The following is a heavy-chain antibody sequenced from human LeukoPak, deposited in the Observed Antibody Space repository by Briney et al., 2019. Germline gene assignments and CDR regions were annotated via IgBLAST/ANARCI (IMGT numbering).Heavy chain of an antibody. D-gene: IGHD2-2*01. J-gene: IGHJ4*02. CDR3: ARVGYCSSTSCQPGDY. V-gene: IGHV1-69*06. CDR1: GGTFSSYD. Sequence: SVKVSCKASGGTFSSYDISWVRQAPGQGLEWMGGIIPIFGTANYAQKFQGRVTITADKSTSTAYMELSSLRSEDTAVYYCARVGYCSSTSCQPGDYWGQGTLVTVSS. CDR2: IIPIFGTA.